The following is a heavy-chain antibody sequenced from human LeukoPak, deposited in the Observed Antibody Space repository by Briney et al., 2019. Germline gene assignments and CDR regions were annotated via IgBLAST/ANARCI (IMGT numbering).Heavy chain of an antibody. CDR2: INPNSGGT. CDR1: GYTFTGYY. Sequence: ASVKVSCKASGYTFTGYYMHWVRQALGQGLEWMGWINPNSGGTNYAQKFQGRVTMTRDTSISTAYMELSRLRSDDTAVYYCARDRAFLAAAGPAAYYYYGMDVWGQGTTVTVSS. J-gene: IGHJ6*02. V-gene: IGHV1-2*02. CDR3: ARDRAFLAAAGPAAYYYYGMDV. D-gene: IGHD6-13*01.